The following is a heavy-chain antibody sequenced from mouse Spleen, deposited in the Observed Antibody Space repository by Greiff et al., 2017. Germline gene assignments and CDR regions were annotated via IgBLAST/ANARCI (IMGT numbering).Heavy chain of an antibody. CDR3: AIYGNFFAY. CDR2: ISSGGSYT. CDR1: GFTFSSYA. D-gene: IGHD2-1*01. J-gene: IGHJ3*01. V-gene: IGHV5-9-1*01. Sequence: DVKLVESGGGLVKPGGSLKLSCAASGFTFSSYAMSWVRQTPEKRLEWVATISSGGSYTYYPDSVKGRFTISRDNAKNTLYLQMSSLRSEDTAMYYCAIYGNFFAYWGQGTLVTVSA.